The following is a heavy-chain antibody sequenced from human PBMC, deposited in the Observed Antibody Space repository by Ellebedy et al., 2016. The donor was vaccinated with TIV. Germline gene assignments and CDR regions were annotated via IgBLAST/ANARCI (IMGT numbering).Heavy chain of an antibody. V-gene: IGHV3-23*01. CDR2: IGGGGDGT. D-gene: IGHD4-17*01. J-gene: IGHJ4*02. Sequence: GESLKISCAASGFTFANAWMTWVRQAPGKGLEWVSVIGGGGDGTDYADSVKGRFTISRDNSKNTLYLQMNSLRADDTAVYYCAKDADYDDYGLFDYWGQGTLVTVSS. CDR3: AKDADYDDYGLFDY. CDR1: GFTFANAW.